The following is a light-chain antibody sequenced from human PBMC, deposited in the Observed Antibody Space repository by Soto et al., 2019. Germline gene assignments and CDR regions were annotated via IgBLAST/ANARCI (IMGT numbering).Light chain of an antibody. Sequence: QPVLTQSSSASASLGSSVNLTCTLSSGHSSYIIAWHQQQTGKAPRYLMKLEGSGSYNKGSGVPDRYSGSSSGADRYLIISNIHFEDEAAYYCETWDSNIHWVFGGGTKVTVL. CDR2: LEGSGSY. CDR1: SGHSSYI. J-gene: IGLJ3*02. CDR3: ETWDSNIHWV. V-gene: IGLV4-60*02.